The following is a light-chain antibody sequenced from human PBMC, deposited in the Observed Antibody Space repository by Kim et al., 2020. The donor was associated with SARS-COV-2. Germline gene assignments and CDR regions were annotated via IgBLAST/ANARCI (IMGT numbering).Light chain of an antibody. CDR2: DVR. Sequence: GQSLTISFTGASTAVGVYNYVSWYQQHPGKVPTLLIYDVRHRPSGVSNRFSGSKSGNTASLTISGLQVEDEADYYCSSYTSSSTWVFGGGTKVTVL. CDR3: SSYTSSSTWV. V-gene: IGLV2-14*04. CDR1: STAVGVYNY. J-gene: IGLJ3*02.